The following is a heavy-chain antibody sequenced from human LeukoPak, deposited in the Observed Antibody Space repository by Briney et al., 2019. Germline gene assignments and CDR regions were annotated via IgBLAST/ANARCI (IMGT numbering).Heavy chain of an antibody. J-gene: IGHJ3*02. D-gene: IGHD3-10*01. V-gene: IGHV1-69*01. CDR2: IIPIFGTA. CDR1: GGTFSSYA. Sequence: AASVKVSCKASGGTFSSYAISWVRQDPGQGLEWMGGIIPIFGTANYAQKFQGRVTITADESTSTAYMELSSLRSEDTAVYYCARSPDRWTKTYYYGSGSYDAFDIWGQGTMVTVSS. CDR3: ARSPDRWTKTYYYGSGSYDAFDI.